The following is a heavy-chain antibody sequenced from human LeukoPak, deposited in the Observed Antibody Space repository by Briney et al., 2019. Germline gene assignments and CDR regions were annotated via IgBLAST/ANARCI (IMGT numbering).Heavy chain of an antibody. V-gene: IGHV3-30*02. CDR1: GFTFTTYW. CDR2: IRYDGSNK. CDR3: ARDPYSGSYGNYYYYFMDV. Sequence: GESLRLSCTASGFTFTTYWMSWVHQAPGKGLESVAFIRYDGSNKYYADSVKGRFTISRDNSKNTLYLQMNSLRAEDTAVYYCARDPYSGSYGNYYYYFMDVWGKGTTVTISS. J-gene: IGHJ6*03. D-gene: IGHD1-26*01.